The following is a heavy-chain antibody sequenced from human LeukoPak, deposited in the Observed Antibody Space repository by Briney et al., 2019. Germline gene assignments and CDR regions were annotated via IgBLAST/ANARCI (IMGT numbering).Heavy chain of an antibody. V-gene: IGHV3-21*01. CDR1: GFTFSSYS. J-gene: IGHJ4*02. CDR3: ARDLNEDIVVVPAAGFDY. D-gene: IGHD2-2*01. CDR2: ISSSSSYI. Sequence: PGGSLRLSCAASGFTFSSYSMNWVRQAPGKGLEWVSSISSSSSYIYYADSVKGRFTISRDNAKNSLYLQMNSLRAEDTAMYYCARDLNEDIVVVPAAGFDYWGQGTLVTVSS.